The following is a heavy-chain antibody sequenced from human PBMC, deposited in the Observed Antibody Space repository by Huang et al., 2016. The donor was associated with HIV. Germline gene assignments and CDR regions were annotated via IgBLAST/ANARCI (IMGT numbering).Heavy chain of an antibody. CDR3: AREVMTSFGGPFDP. J-gene: IGHJ5*02. CDR1: RGSLSGYY. Sequence: QVQLYQWGAGLLRPSETLSLTFAVYRGSLSGYYWSWILPSPEKGLEWIGEINYSGTINYNPSLKSRVTISVDTSKKQLSLKLKSVTAADTAVYYCAREVMTSFGGPFDPWGQGTLVAVSS. V-gene: IGHV4-34*01. CDR2: INYSGTI. D-gene: IGHD3-16*01.